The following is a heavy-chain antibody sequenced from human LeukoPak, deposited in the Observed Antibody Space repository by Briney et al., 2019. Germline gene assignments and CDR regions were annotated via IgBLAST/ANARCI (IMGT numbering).Heavy chain of an antibody. CDR1: GFTFSSYW. D-gene: IGHD3-16*01. V-gene: IGHV3-7*01. CDR2: IKQDGSEK. CDR3: ARDYRPRLAGGFDY. Sequence: GGSLRLSCAASGFTFSSYWMSWVRQAPGKGLEWVANIKQDGSEKYYVDSVKGQFSISRDNAKNSLYLQMNSLRAEDTAVYYCARDYRPRLAGGFDYWGQGTLVTVSS. J-gene: IGHJ4*02.